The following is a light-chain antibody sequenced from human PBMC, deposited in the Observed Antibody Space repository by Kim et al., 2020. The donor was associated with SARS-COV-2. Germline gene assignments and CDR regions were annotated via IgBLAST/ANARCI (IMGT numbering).Light chain of an antibody. V-gene: IGLV2-14*04. CDR2: SVN. CDR1: TRDIGAYNY. J-gene: IGLJ3*02. CDR3: SSYTSSDAWV. Sequence: SVSLSLTGSTRDIGAYNYVSWCQQHPGKAPNLMIFSVNRRPSGVSSRFSGSKSANTASLTISGLQPEDEADYYCSSYTSSDAWVFGGGTQLTVL.